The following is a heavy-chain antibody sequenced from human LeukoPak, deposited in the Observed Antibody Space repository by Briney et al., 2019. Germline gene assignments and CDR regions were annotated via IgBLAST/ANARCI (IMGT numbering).Heavy chain of an antibody. CDR2: ISGSGGST. CDR3: AKGRSGYDHHYFHY. D-gene: IGHD5-12*01. Sequence: PGGSLRLSCPASGFTFSSYAMSWVRQAPGKGLEWVSAISGSGGSTYYADSVKGRFTISRDNSKNTLYLEMNSLRAEDTAVYYCAKGRSGYDHHYFHYWGQGTLVTVSS. J-gene: IGHJ4*02. V-gene: IGHV3-23*01. CDR1: GFTFSSYA.